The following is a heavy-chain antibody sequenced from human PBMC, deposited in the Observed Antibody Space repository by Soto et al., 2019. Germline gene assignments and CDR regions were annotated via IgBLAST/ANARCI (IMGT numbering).Heavy chain of an antibody. CDR1: GFTFSSYA. Sequence: QVQLVESGGGVVQPGRSLRLSCAASGFTFSSYAMHWVRQAPGKGLEWVAVISYDGSNKYYADSVKGRFTISRDNSKNTRYLQMNSLRAEDTAVYYCAREISWYSYGYLVGISNWFDPWGQGTLVTVSS. J-gene: IGHJ5*02. V-gene: IGHV3-30-3*01. CDR2: ISYDGSNK. CDR3: AREISWYSYGYLVGISNWFDP. D-gene: IGHD5-18*01.